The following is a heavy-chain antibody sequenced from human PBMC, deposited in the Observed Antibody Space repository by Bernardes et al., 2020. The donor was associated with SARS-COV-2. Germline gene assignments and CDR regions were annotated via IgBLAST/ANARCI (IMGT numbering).Heavy chain of an antibody. D-gene: IGHD6-19*01. Sequence: GGSLRLSCVASGFTFSRYGMHWVRQAPGKGLEWISYISRSSSTTYYADSVKGRFTSSRDNAQNSLYLQMNSLRDDDAALYYCARDLDASGWTFDCWGQGTLVTVSS. CDR1: GFTFSRYG. V-gene: IGHV3-48*02. CDR3: ARDLDASGWTFDC. CDR2: ISRSSSTT. J-gene: IGHJ4*02.